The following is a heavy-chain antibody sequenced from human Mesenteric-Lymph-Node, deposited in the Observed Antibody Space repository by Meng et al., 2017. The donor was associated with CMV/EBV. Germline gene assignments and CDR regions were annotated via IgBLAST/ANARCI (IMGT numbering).Heavy chain of an antibody. D-gene: IGHD4-17*01. CDR3: ARGTVSRAFDY. Sequence: LHCAVYGGCFRGYYWSWIRQPPGKGLEWIGEINHSGSTNYNPSLKSRVTISVDTSKNQFSLKLSSVTAADTAVYYCARGTVSRAFDYWGQGTLVTVSS. J-gene: IGHJ4*02. CDR1: GGCFRGYY. V-gene: IGHV4-34*01. CDR2: INHSGST.